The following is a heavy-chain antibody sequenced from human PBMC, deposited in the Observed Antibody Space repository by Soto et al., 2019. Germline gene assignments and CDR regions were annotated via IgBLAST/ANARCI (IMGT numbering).Heavy chain of an antibody. V-gene: IGHV3-23*01. D-gene: IGHD2-2*01. CDR1: GFTFSTYA. Sequence: PGGSLSLSCAASGFTFSTYAMSWVRQAPVKGLEWVSAISVSGDSTYHADSVKGRFTISRDNSKNTLFLQMNSLRAEDTAVYYCATRRDASYYYYGMDVWGQGTTVTVSS. CDR2: ISVSGDST. CDR3: ATRRDASYYYYGMDV. J-gene: IGHJ6*02.